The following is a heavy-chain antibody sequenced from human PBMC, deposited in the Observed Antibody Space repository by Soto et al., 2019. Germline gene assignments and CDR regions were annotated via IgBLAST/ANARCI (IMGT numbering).Heavy chain of an antibody. J-gene: IGHJ6*02. Sequence: QVRLQESGPGLVKPSHTLSLTCSVSGVSISSADFYWSWIRPPPGKPLAWLVDMSYSGSTYYNPSLHSRITMSLDTSKNHFALTLTSVTAADTAVYFCSRGTIEYFDTSSSGYGLDVCGQGTAVSVS. CDR3: SRGTIEYFDTSSSGYGLDV. V-gene: IGHV4-30-4*01. D-gene: IGHD6-6*01. CDR2: MSYSGST. CDR1: GVSISSADFY.